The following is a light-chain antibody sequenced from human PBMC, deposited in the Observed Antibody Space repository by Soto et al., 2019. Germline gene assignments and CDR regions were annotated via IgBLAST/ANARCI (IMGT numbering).Light chain of an antibody. CDR3: QQYDKWPRT. Sequence: EIVMTQSPATVSVSPGERAKLSGVASQSVSRKLAWYQQTRGQAPRLLIYGASTGATGVPARFSGSGSGTEFTLTISNLQSEDFAVYHCQQYDKWPRTFGQGTKVDIK. V-gene: IGKV3-15*01. CDR1: QSVSRK. J-gene: IGKJ1*01. CDR2: GAS.